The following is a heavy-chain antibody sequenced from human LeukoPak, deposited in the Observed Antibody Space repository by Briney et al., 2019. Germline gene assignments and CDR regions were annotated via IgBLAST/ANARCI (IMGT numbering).Heavy chain of an antibody. J-gene: IGHJ3*02. Sequence: GGSLRLSCAASGSTFSSYWMSWVRQAPGKGLEWVANIKQDGSEKYYVDSVKGRFTISRDNAKNSLYLQMNSLRAEDTAVYYCAKDRVGSSGLGAFDIWGQGTMVTVSS. D-gene: IGHD6-19*01. V-gene: IGHV3-7*01. CDR3: AKDRVGSSGLGAFDI. CDR1: GSTFSSYW. CDR2: IKQDGSEK.